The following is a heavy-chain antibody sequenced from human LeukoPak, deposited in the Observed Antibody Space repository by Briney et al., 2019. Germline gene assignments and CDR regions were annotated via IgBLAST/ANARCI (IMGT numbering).Heavy chain of an antibody. Sequence: PGGSLRLSCATSGFNFTAYYVNWIRQAPGKGLEWVASISNKGATKSYAESLKGRFTISRDNTEKTVSLQMNSLRDEDTALYYCARAPRDCADECYTGYCDGWGQGTLSPSPQ. D-gene: IGHD3-16*02. V-gene: IGHV3-11*01. CDR1: GFNFTAYY. J-gene: IGHJ1*01. CDR2: ISNKGATK. CDR3: ARAPRDCADECYTGYCDG.